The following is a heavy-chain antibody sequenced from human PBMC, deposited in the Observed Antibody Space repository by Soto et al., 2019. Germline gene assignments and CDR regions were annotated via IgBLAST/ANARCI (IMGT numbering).Heavy chain of an antibody. J-gene: IGHJ4*02. CDR2: ISSSSSYI. CDR3: ARDWDTTAQCCLAQDY. CDR1: GFTFSSYS. Sequence: GGSLRLSCAASGFTFSSYSMNWVRQAPGKGLEWVSSISSSSSYIYYADSVKGRFTISRDNAKNSLYLQMNSLRAEDTAVYYCARDWDTTAQCCLAQDYWGQGTLVTVSS. D-gene: IGHD3-16*01. V-gene: IGHV3-21*01.